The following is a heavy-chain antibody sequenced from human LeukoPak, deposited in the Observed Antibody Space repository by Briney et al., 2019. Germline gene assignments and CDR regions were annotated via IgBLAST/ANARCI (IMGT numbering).Heavy chain of an antibody. CDR1: GGSISSGGYY. Sequence: SQTLSLTCTVSGGSISSGGYYWSWIRQHPGKGLEWIGYIYYSGSTYYNPSLKSRVTISVDTSKNQFSLKLSSVTAADTAVYYCARDCYYDYVWGSYRFTGAQPYYFDYWGQGTLVTVSS. J-gene: IGHJ4*02. D-gene: IGHD3-16*02. CDR3: ARDCYYDYVWGSYRFTGAQPYYFDY. CDR2: IYYSGST. V-gene: IGHV4-31*03.